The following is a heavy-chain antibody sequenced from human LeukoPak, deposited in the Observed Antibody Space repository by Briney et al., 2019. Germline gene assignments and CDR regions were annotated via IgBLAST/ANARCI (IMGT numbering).Heavy chain of an antibody. CDR2: ISAYNGNT. CDR3: ARSYDILTGYHNWFDP. D-gene: IGHD3-9*01. J-gene: IGHJ5*02. V-gene: IGHV1-18*01. CDR1: GYTFTSYG. Sequence: ASVKVSCKASGYTFTSYGISWVRQAPGQGLEWVGWISAYNGNTNYAQKLQGRVTMTTDTSTSTAYMELRSLRSDDTAVYYCARSYDILTGYHNWFDPWGQGTLVTVSS.